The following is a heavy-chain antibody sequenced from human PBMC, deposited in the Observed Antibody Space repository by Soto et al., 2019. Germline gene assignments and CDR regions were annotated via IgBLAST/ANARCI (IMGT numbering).Heavy chain of an antibody. CDR3: VRAGIDFWSGFPDY. J-gene: IGHJ4*02. CDR2: ISAYNGNT. CDR1: GYTFTSYG. V-gene: IGHV1-18*01. D-gene: IGHD3-3*01. Sequence: ASVKVSCKASGYTFTSYGISWVRQAPGQGLEWMGWISAYNGNTNYAQKLQGRVTMTTDTSTSTAYMELRSLRSDDTAVYYCVRAGIDFWSGFPDYWGQGTLVTVSS.